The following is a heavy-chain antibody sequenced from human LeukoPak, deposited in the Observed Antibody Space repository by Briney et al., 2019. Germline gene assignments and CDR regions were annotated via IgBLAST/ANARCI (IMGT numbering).Heavy chain of an antibody. D-gene: IGHD2-15*01. CDR1: GFTFSSYA. J-gene: IGHJ4*02. Sequence: PGGSLRLSCAASGFTFSSYAMSWVRQAPGKGLEWVSAISGSGGSTYYADSVKGRFTISRDNSKNTLYLQMNSLRAEDTAVYYCAKDHEYCSGGSCLEAFDYWGQGTLVTVSS. V-gene: IGHV3-23*01. CDR3: AKDHEYCSGGSCLEAFDY. CDR2: ISGSGGST.